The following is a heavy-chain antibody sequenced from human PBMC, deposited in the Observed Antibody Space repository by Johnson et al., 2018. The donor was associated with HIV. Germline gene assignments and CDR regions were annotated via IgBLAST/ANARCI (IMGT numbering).Heavy chain of an antibody. D-gene: IGHD2-15*01. J-gene: IGHJ3*02. Sequence: EKLVESGGGLVQPGRSLRLSCAASGFTFSSYAMSWVRQAPGKGLEWVSAISSSGGSTYYADSVKGRFTISRDNSKNTLHLQMNSLRAEDTALYYCARDGSGNAFDIWGQGTMVTVSS. CDR3: ARDGSGNAFDI. CDR1: GFTFSSYA. CDR2: ISSSGGST. V-gene: IGHV3-23*04.